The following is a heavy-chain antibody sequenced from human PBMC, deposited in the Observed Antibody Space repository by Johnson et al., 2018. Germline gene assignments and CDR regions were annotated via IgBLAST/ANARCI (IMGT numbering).Heavy chain of an antibody. CDR1: GYTFTSYD. CDR2: MNPNSGNT. J-gene: IGHJ6*03. Sequence: VQLVESGAEVKKPGASVKVCCKASGYTFTSYDINWVRQATGQGLEWMGWMNPNSGNTGYAQKFQGRVTMTRNTPNSTAYMELSSLRSSDTAVDYCAIGMTTVTIIYYYYYMDVWGKGTTVTVSS. CDR3: AIGMTTVTIIYYYYYMDV. V-gene: IGHV1-8*01. D-gene: IGHD4-17*01.